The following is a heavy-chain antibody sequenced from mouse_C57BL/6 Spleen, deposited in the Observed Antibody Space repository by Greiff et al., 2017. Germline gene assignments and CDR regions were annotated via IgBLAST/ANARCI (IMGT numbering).Heavy chain of an antibody. Sequence: DVKLVESEGGLVQPGSSMKLSCTASGFTFSDYYMAWVRQVPEKGLEWVANINYDGSSTYYLDSLKSRFIISRDNAKNILYLQMSSLKSEDTATYYCARGRGLRLAMDYWGQGTSVTVSS. CDR3: ARGRGLRLAMDY. J-gene: IGHJ4*01. CDR2: INYDGSST. D-gene: IGHD2-4*01. V-gene: IGHV5-16*01. CDR1: GFTFSDYY.